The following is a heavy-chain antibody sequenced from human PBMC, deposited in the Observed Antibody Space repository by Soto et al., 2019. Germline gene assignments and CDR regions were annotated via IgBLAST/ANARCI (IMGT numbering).Heavy chain of an antibody. D-gene: IGHD6-13*01. CDR3: ARVTAAAGTSYYFDY. CDR2: IYYSGST. Sequence: QVQLQESGPGLVKPSQTLSLTCTVSGGSISSGDYYWSWIRQPPGKGLEWIGYIYYSGSTYYNPSLKSRVTISVDPSKNQFSLKLSSVTAADTAVYYCARVTAAAGTSYYFDYWGQGTLVTVSS. CDR1: GGSISSGDYY. V-gene: IGHV4-30-4*01. J-gene: IGHJ4*02.